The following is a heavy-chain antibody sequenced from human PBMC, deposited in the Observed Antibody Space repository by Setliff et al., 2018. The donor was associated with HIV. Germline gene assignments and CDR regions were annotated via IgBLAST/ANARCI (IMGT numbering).Heavy chain of an antibody. Sequence: SETLSLTCTVSGGSISNYYWSWIRQPPGKGLEWIGYIYSTGYTNYHPSLKTRATISLDTSKSQFSLRLTSVTATDTAIYYCARHPREEPQRNYKVDSWGQGTLVTV. CDR1: GGSISNYY. CDR3: ARHPREEPQRNYKVDS. V-gene: IGHV4-4*09. CDR2: IYSTGYT. D-gene: IGHD1-7*01. J-gene: IGHJ4*02.